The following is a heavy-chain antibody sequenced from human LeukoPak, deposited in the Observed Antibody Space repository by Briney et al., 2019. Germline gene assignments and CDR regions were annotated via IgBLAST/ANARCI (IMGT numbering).Heavy chain of an antibody. Sequence: SETLSLTCTVSGDSISNYYWSWIRQPPGKGLEWIGYIYYSGSTNYNPSLKSRVAISVDTSKNQFSLKLSSVTAADTAVYYCARAYCSGGSCYSKYFDYWGQGTLVTVSS. V-gene: IGHV4-59*01. D-gene: IGHD2-15*01. CDR2: IYYSGST. CDR3: ARAYCSGGSCYSKYFDY. CDR1: GDSISNYY. J-gene: IGHJ4*02.